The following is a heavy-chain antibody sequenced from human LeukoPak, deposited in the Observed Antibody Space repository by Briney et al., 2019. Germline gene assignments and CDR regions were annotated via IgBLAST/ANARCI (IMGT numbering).Heavy chain of an antibody. CDR2: IDSDGSNT. CDR3: AKRYCSSTTCYWVAFDI. Sequence: GGSLRLSCAASGFTFSNYWMHWVRQAPGKGLVWLSRIDSDGSNTNYADSVKGRFTISRDDAKNTLYLQMNSLRAEDTATYYCAKRYCSSTTCYWVAFDIWGQGTMVTVSS. V-gene: IGHV3-74*01. CDR1: GFTFSNYW. J-gene: IGHJ3*02. D-gene: IGHD2-2*01.